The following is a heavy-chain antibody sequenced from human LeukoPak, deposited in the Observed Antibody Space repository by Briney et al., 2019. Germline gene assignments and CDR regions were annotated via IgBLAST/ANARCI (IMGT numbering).Heavy chain of an antibody. D-gene: IGHD3-10*01. V-gene: IGHV1-2*02. CDR3: ARDSNRLWFGAKKQYNWFDP. J-gene: IGHJ5*02. Sequence: ASVTVSCKDYGYSFTGYYMHWVRQAPAHGIEWIGWINPNSGGTNYAQKFQGRVTMTRDTSISTAYMELSRLRSDDTAVYYCARDSNRLWFGAKKQYNWFDPWGQGTLVTVSS. CDR2: INPNSGGT. CDR1: GYSFTGYY.